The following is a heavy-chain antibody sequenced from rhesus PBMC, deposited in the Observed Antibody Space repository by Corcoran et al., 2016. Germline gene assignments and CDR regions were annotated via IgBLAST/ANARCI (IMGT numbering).Heavy chain of an antibody. J-gene: IGHJ4*01. V-gene: IGHV3-54*02. CDR1: GFTFSSYG. Sequence: EVQLVESGGGLVQPGGSLRLSCAASGFTFSSYGMHWVRQAPGKGLEWVAVISYDGNKKYYADSVKDRFTISRDNSKNMLYLQMNNLKVEDTAVYYCARVGLEQCFDYWGQGVLVTVSS. D-gene: IGHD1-20*01. CDR3: ARVGLEQCFDY. CDR2: ISYDGNKK.